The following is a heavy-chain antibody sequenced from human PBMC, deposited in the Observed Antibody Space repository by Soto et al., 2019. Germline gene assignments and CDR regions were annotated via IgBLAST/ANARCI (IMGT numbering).Heavy chain of an antibody. J-gene: IGHJ4*02. CDR2: ISAYNGNT. Sequence: ASVKVSCKASGYTFTSYGISWVRQAPGQGLEWMGWISAYNGNTNYAQKLQGRVTMTTDTSTNTAYMELRSLRSDDTAVYYCARDRPPSYSSSWYGPRFFDYWGQGTLVTVSS. CDR1: GYTFTSYG. CDR3: ARDRPPSYSSSWYGPRFFDY. V-gene: IGHV1-18*01. D-gene: IGHD6-13*01.